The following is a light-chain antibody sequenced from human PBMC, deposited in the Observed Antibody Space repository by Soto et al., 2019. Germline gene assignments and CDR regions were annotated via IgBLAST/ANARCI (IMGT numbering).Light chain of an antibody. J-gene: IGKJ1*01. CDR1: QSISSY. CDR3: QQSYSTPWT. Sequence: DIQMTQSPSSLSASVGDRVTITCRASQSISSYLNWYQQKPETAPKLLIFGASSLQSGVPSRFSASGSGTEFTLTIKSLQPEDFATYHCQQSYSTPWTFGQGTKVDIK. V-gene: IGKV1-39*01. CDR2: GAS.